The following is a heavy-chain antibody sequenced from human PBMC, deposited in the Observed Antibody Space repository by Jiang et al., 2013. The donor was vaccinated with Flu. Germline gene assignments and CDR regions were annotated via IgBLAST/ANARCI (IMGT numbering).Heavy chain of an antibody. CDR2: INCVDDHA. D-gene: IGHD1-1*01. J-gene: IGHJ4*02. CDR1: GYTFTNYK. Sequence: QSGAEVKKPGASVMVSCKASGYTFTNYKMHWVRQAPGQGLEWMAIINCVDDHARYAQKFQGRLTVTADTSTSTVYMELSSLRSEDTAVFYCVRDSRRYSVDYWGQGTLVTVSS. V-gene: IGHV1-46*01. CDR3: VRDSRRYSVDY.